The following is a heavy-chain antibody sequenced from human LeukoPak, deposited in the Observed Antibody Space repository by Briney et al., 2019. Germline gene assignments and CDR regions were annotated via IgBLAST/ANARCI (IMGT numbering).Heavy chain of an antibody. CDR1: GGSISSGDYY. V-gene: IGHV4-30-4*08. D-gene: IGHD2-15*01. CDR2: THYSGRT. Sequence: SETLSLTCTVSGGSISSGDYYCSWIRQPPGKGPEWIGYTHYSGRTYYNPSLRSRLTISADTSKNQFSLRLSSVTAADTAAYYCARTYCSGGTCYGLDYWGQGTLVTVSS. CDR3: ARTYCSGGTCYGLDY. J-gene: IGHJ4*02.